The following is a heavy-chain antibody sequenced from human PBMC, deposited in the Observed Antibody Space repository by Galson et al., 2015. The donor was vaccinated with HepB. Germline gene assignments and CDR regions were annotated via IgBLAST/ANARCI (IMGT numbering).Heavy chain of an antibody. V-gene: IGHV4-34*01. CDR3: ARALRDGTSGMFYFDS. J-gene: IGHJ4*02. D-gene: IGHD3-10*01. CDR2: ISHSGGT. CDR1: AGSFNNYY. Sequence: LSLTCAVYAGSFNNYYWTWIRQIPEKGLEWIGEISHSGGTNYNPSLSSRVTLSVDTSTNQFSLTLNSLTAADTAVYFCARALRDGTSGMFYFDSWGQGNTVIVSS.